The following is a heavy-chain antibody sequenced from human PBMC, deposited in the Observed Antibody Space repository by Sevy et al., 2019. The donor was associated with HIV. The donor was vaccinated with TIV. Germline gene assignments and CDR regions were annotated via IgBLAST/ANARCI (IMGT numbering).Heavy chain of an antibody. CDR3: AAMVRGVIGP. V-gene: IGHV3-53*01. CDR2: IYSGGST. D-gene: IGHD3-10*01. Sequence: GGSLRLSCAASGFTVSSNYMSWDRQAPGKGLEWVSVIYSGGSTYYADSVKGRFTISRDNSKNTLYLQMNSLRAEDTAVYYCAAMVRGVIGPWGQGTLVTVSS. CDR1: GFTVSSNY. J-gene: IGHJ5*02.